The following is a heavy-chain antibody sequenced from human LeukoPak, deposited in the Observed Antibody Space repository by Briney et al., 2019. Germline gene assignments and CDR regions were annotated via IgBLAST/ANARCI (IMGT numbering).Heavy chain of an antibody. CDR2: INPSGGST. D-gene: IGHD3-3*01. CDR3: ARDQSGGFWSGYYSLAYYYGMDV. CDR1: GYTFTSYY. V-gene: IGHV1-46*01. Sequence: GASVKVSCKASGYTFTSYYMHWVRQAPGQGLEWMGIINPSGGSTSYAQKFQGRVTMTRDTSTSTVYMELSSLRSEDTAVYYCARDQSGGFWSGYYSLAYYYGMDVWGQGTTVTVSS. J-gene: IGHJ6*02.